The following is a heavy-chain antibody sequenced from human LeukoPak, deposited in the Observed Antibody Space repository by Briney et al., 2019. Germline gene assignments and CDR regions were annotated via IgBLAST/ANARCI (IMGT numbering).Heavy chain of an antibody. D-gene: IGHD3-10*01. CDR1: GFTFSDYY. J-gene: IGHJ6*04. V-gene: IGHV3-11*01. CDR3: ARSQEVRGLLAEYGMGV. CDR2: ITSSGRTI. Sequence: GGSLRLSCAASGFTFSDYYMSWIRQAPGKGLEWVSSITSSGRTIYYADSVKGRFTISRDNAKNSLYLQMNSLRAEDTAVYYCARSQEVRGLLAEYGMGVWGKGTTVTVSS.